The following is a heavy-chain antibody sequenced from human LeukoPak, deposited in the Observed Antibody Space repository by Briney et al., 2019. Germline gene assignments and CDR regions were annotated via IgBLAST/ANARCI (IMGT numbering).Heavy chain of an antibody. Sequence: GGYLRLSCAASGFTFSNALMSWVRQAPGKGLEWVGRIKSKSDGGTTDYAAPVKGRFTISRDDSTNTLFLQMNSLKTEDTALYYCTTHPDYWGQGTLVTVSS. CDR2: IKSKSDGGTT. CDR1: GFTFSNAL. CDR3: TTHPDY. V-gene: IGHV3-15*01. J-gene: IGHJ4*02.